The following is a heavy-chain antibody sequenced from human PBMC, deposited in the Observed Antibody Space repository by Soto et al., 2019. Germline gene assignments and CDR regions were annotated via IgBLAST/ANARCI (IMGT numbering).Heavy chain of an antibody. V-gene: IGHV1-3*01. CDR2: INAGNGNT. CDR3: ASCPQNCITTSPNADLPLEY. CDR1: GYTFSNYG. Sequence: ASVKVSCKASGYTFSNYGIHWVRQAPGQRLEWVGLINAGNGNTKYSQKFQGRVTLTRDTSASTAYMELSSLRSEDTAVYYCASCPQNCITTSPNADLPLEYWGQG. J-gene: IGHJ4*02. D-gene: IGHD2-2*01.